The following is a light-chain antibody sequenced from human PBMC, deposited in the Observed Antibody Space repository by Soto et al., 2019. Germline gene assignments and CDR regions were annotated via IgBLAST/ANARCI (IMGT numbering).Light chain of an antibody. CDR2: VGTGGIVG. V-gene: IGLV9-49*01. Sequence: QPVLTQPPSASASLGASVTLTCTLSSGYSNYKVDWYQQRPGKGPRFVMRVGTGGIVGSKGDGIPDRFSVLGSGLNRYLTIKNIQEEDGSDYYCGADYGCGSNCVFGGGTKVTVL. CDR3: GADYGCGSNCV. J-gene: IGLJ2*01. CDR1: SGYSNYK.